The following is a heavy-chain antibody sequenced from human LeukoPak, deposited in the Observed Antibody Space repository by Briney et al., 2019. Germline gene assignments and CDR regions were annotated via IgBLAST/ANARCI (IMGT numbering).Heavy chain of an antibody. CDR3: ARDLRPFQWLVPCDV. CDR2: IRYDGSNK. J-gene: IGHJ6*04. CDR1: GFTFSSYG. D-gene: IGHD6-19*01. Sequence: GGSLRLSCAASGFTFSSYGMHWVRQAPGKGLEWVAFIRYDGSNKYYADSVEGRFTISRDNSKNTLYLQMNSLRAEDTAVYYCARDLRPFQWLVPCDVWGKGTTVTVSS. V-gene: IGHV3-30*02.